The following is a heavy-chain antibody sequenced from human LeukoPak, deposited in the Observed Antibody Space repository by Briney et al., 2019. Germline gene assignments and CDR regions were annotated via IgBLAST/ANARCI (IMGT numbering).Heavy chain of an antibody. V-gene: IGHV1-69*05. CDR3: ARDVGGSGSPDNWFDP. J-gene: IGHJ5*02. CDR1: GGTFSGYA. CDR2: IIPIFGTA. D-gene: IGHD3-10*01. Sequence: GASVKVSCKASGGTFSGYAISWVRQAPGQGLEWMGRIIPIFGTANYAQKFQGRVTITTDESTSTAYMELSSLRSEDTAVYYCARDVGGSGSPDNWFDPWGQGTLVTVSS.